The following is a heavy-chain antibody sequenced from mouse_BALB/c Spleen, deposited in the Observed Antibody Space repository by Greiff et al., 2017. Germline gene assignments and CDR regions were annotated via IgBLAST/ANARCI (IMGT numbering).Heavy chain of an antibody. V-gene: IGHV14-3*02. D-gene: IGHD2-4*01. CDR1: GFNIKDTY. Sequence: EVQLQQSGAELVKPGASVKLSCTASGFNIKDTYMHWVKQRPEQGLEWIGRIDPANGNTKYDPKFQGKATITADTSSNTAYLQLSSLTSEDTAVYYCASPSTMITRWFAYWGQGTLVTVSA. CDR3: ASPSTMITRWFAY. J-gene: IGHJ3*01. CDR2: IDPANGNT.